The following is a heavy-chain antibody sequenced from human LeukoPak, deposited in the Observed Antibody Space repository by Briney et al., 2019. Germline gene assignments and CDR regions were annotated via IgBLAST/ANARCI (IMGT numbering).Heavy chain of an antibody. CDR3: AKDSRITMIVVVIPYYFDY. CDR2: ISGSGGST. V-gene: IGHV3-23*01. Sequence: GGSLRLSCAASGFTFSSYAMSWVRQAPGKGLEWVSAISGSGGSTYYAGSVKGRFTISRDNSKNTLYLQMNSLRAEDTAVYYCAKDSRITMIVVVIPYYFDYWGQGTLVTVSS. CDR1: GFTFSSYA. J-gene: IGHJ4*02. D-gene: IGHD3-22*01.